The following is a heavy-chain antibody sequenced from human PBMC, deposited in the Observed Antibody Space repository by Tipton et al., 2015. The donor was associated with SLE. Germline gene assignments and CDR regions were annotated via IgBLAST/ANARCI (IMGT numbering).Heavy chain of an antibody. D-gene: IGHD1-26*01. J-gene: IGHJ5*01. Sequence: SLKRRVTISVDTSKTHFSLNLSSVTAADTAVYYCAGHIGGSNTFDSWGQGILVTVSS. V-gene: IGHV4-61*03. CDR3: AGHIGGSNTFDS.